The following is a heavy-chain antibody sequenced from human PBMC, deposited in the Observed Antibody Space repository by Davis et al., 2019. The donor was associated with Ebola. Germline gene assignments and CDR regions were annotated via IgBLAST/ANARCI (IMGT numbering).Heavy chain of an antibody. Sequence: ASVKVSCKASGYTFTSYYMHWVRQAPGQGLEWMGIINPSGGSTSYAQKFQGRVTMTRNTSTSTVYMELSSLRSEDTAVYYCASGVNTTTGYYYYGMDVWGQGTTVTVSS. J-gene: IGHJ6*02. D-gene: IGHD5-18*01. V-gene: IGHV1-46*01. CDR2: INPSGGST. CDR1: GYTFTSYY. CDR3: ASGVNTTTGYYYYGMDV.